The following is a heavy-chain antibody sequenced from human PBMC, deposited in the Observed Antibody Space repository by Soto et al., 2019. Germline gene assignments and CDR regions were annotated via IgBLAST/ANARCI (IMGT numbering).Heavy chain of an antibody. CDR1: GFTFSTYS. D-gene: IGHD6-6*01. CDR2: ISSSSNTI. Sequence: GGSLRLSCAASGFTFSTYSMNWVRQGPGKGLEWVSYISSSSNTIYYADSVKGRFSISRDNAKSSLYLQMNSLRDEDTAVYYCARMDSNSFRFANYYYGMAVWGQGTTVTVSS. J-gene: IGHJ6*02. CDR3: ARMDSNSFRFANYYYGMAV. V-gene: IGHV3-48*02.